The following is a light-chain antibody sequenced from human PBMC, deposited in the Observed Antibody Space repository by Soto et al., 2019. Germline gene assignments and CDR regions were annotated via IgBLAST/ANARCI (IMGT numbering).Light chain of an antibody. CDR3: QQGYDLPIT. CDR2: LAS. Sequence: DIQMTQSPSSVSAPVGDRATFTCRVSENIDNYLAWYQQKPGKAPKLLIYLASTLQSGVPSRFRGSGYGRDFSITVSSLQPEDFATYFCQQGYDLPITFGGGTNVEI. J-gene: IGKJ4*01. V-gene: IGKV1D-12*01. CDR1: ENIDNY.